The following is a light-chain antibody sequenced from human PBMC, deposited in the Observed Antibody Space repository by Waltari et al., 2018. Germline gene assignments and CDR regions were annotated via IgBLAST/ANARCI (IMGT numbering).Light chain of an antibody. Sequence: AIQMTQSPSSLSLSLGEGVPITSRASQDNRSYLGLYQQRPGQAPKLLIYGASNLQSGVPSRFSGSGSGTDFTLTISSLQPEDSATYYCLQDYMYPRAFGRGTRVEI. CDR1: QDNRSY. CDR3: LQDYMYPRA. J-gene: IGKJ4*02. CDR2: GAS. V-gene: IGKV1-6*01.